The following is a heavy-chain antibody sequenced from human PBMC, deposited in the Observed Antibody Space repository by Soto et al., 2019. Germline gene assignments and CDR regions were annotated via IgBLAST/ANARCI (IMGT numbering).Heavy chain of an antibody. D-gene: IGHD3-3*01. J-gene: IGHJ3*02. V-gene: IGHV1-69*01. Sequence: QVQLVQSGAEVKKPGSSVKVSCKASGGTFSTYAISWVRQAPGQGLEWMGGIIPIFGTAKYAQKFQGRVKITADEPTSTAYMELSSLRSEDTAVYYCAREIFGVIISGGRDAFDIWGQGTMVTVSS. CDR2: IIPIFGTA. CDR1: GGTFSTYA. CDR3: AREIFGVIISGGRDAFDI.